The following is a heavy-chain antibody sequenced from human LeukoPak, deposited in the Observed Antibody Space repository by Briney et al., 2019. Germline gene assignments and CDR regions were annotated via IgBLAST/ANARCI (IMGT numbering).Heavy chain of an antibody. CDR1: GGSFSGYY. J-gene: IGHJ4*02. Sequence: SETLSLTCAVYGGSFSGYYWSWIRQPPGKGLEWIGYIYYSGSTYYNASLKSRVNISVDTSKNQFSLKLSSVTAADTAVYYCARWYYYDSSGYSGDYWGQGTLVTVSS. CDR2: IYYSGST. CDR3: ARWYYYDSSGYSGDY. D-gene: IGHD3-22*01. V-gene: IGHV4-30-4*01.